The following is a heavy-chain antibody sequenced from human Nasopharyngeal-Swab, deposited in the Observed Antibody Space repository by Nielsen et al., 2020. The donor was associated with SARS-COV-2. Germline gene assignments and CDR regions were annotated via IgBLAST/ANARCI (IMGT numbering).Heavy chain of an antibody. V-gene: IGHV3-30-3*01. CDR2: ISFDGFHR. J-gene: IGHJ4*02. D-gene: IGHD6-19*01. Sequence: GESLKISCAASGFTFNNFAFHWVRQPAGRGLEWVAVISFDGFHRYYADSVQGRFRISRDNSENTVSLQMNSLRSEDTAVYYCARVPAVAASRIDYWGQGTLVTVSS. CDR3: ARVPAVAASRIDY. CDR1: GFTFNNFA.